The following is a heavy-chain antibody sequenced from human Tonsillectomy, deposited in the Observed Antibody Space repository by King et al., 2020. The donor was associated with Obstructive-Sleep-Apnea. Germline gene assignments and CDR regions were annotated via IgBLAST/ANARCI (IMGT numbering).Heavy chain of an antibody. CDR3: ATHELELRPFDY. CDR1: GGSISSYF. J-gene: IGHJ4*02. V-gene: IGHV4-59*08. D-gene: IGHD1-7*01. CDR2: LSYSGTT. Sequence: QLQESGPGLVKPSETLSLTCNVSGGSISSYFWSWIRQPPGKGLELIGGLSYSGTTKNNPNLKSRVTISVETSKNQFSLKLSSVTAADTAVYSCATHELELRPFDYWGQGALVTVSS.